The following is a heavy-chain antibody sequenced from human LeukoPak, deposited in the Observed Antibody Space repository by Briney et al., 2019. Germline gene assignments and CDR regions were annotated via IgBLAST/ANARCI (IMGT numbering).Heavy chain of an antibody. Sequence: PGGSLRLSCAASGFTFSGSAMHWVRQASGKGLEWVGRIRSKANSYATAYAASVKGRFTISRDDSKNTAYLRMNSLKTEDTAVYYCTSFKFFGGFDYWGQGTLVTVSS. CDR1: GFTFSGSA. J-gene: IGHJ4*02. D-gene: IGHD2-15*01. V-gene: IGHV3-73*01. CDR2: IRSKANSYAT. CDR3: TSFKFFGGFDY.